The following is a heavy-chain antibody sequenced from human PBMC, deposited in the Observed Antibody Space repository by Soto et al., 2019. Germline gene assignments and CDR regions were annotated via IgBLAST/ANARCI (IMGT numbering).Heavy chain of an antibody. CDR1: GFTFSDYY. D-gene: IGHD1-1*01. Sequence: QVQLVESGGGLVKPGGSLRLSCEGSGFTFSDYYISWIRQAPGKGLEWISYSSNSGTFSRYADSVKGRFSISRDNTKNLLSLQMNSLRAEDTAVYYCARSGDNYNRLDYWGQGTPVTVSS. CDR3: ARSGDNYNRLDY. V-gene: IGHV3-11*06. J-gene: IGHJ4*02. CDR2: SSNSGTFS.